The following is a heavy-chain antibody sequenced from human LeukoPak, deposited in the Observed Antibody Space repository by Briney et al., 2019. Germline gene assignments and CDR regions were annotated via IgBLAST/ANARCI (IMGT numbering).Heavy chain of an antibody. D-gene: IGHD4-23*01. CDR2: IYSGGST. CDR1: GFTVSSNY. Sequence: GGSLRRSCAASGFTVSSNYMSWVREAPGKGLEWVSVIYSGGSTYYADSVKGRFTISRDNSKNTLYLQMNSLRAEDTAVFYCASELYGGNSYWGQGTLVTVSS. J-gene: IGHJ4*02. V-gene: IGHV3-66*02. CDR3: ASELYGGNSY.